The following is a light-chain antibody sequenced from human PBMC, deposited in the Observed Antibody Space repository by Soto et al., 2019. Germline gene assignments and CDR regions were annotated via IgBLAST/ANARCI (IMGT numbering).Light chain of an antibody. CDR1: QSISSY. CDR2: GAY. Sequence: DIQMTQSPSSLSASVGDRVTITCRASQSISSYLNWYQQKPGKAPKLLIYGAYTLQSGVPSRFSGSGSGTEFTLTISGLQPDDFATYYCQHYNSYSEAFGQGTKVDIK. CDR3: QHYNSYSEA. J-gene: IGKJ1*01. V-gene: IGKV1-27*01.